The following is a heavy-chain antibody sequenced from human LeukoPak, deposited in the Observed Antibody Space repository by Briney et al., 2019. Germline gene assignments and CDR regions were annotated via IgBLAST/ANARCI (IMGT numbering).Heavy chain of an antibody. J-gene: IGHJ4*02. Sequence: GGSLRLSCAASGFIVSSNYMSWVRQAPGKGLQWVSIIYSDGSTTYYTDSVKGRFTISRDNSKNTLYLQMNSLRPEDTAVYYCAKGDRVKVVVPGAETYWGQGTLVTVSS. CDR1: GFIVSSNY. CDR2: IYSDGSTT. CDR3: AKGDRVKVVVPGAETY. V-gene: IGHV3-53*01. D-gene: IGHD2-2*01.